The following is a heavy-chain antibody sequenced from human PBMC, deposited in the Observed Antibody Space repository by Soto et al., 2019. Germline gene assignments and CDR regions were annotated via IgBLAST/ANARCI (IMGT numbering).Heavy chain of an antibody. CDR3: ARTGTTYYYYYGMDV. CDR2: IYYSGST. D-gene: IGHD1-7*01. V-gene: IGHV4-31*03. J-gene: IGHJ6*02. Sequence: SETLSLTCTVSGGSISSGGYYWSWIRQHPGKGLEWIGYIYYSGSTYYNPSLKSRVTISVDTSKNQFSLKLSSVTAADTAVYYCARTGTTYYYYYGMDVWGQGTTVTVSS. CDR1: GGSISSGGYY.